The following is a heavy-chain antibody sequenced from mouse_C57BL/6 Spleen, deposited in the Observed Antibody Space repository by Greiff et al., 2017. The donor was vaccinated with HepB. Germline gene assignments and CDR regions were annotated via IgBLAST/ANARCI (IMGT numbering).Heavy chain of an antibody. CDR3: ARRDSSGYDAMDY. Sequence: EVQGVESGGDLVKPGGSLKLSCAASGFTFSSYGMSWVRQTPDKRLEWVATISSGGSYTYYPDSVKGRFTISRDNAKNTLYLQMSSLKSEDTAMYYCARRDSSGYDAMDYWGQGTSVTVSS. D-gene: IGHD3-2*02. CDR2: ISSGGSYT. CDR1: GFTFSSYG. J-gene: IGHJ4*01. V-gene: IGHV5-6*01.